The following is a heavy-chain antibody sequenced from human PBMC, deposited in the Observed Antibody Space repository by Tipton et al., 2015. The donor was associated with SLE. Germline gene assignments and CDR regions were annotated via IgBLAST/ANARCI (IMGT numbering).Heavy chain of an antibody. CDR1: CGSISGSGYY. CDR2: ISYSGNP. V-gene: IGHV4-39*01. CDR3: ARSHYDSSGFDALDI. Sequence: TLSLTCTVSCGSISGSGYYWGWIRQPPGKGLQWLASISYSGNPYFNPSLKSRLTISVDTSKKQFSLRLGSVTAADTAVYYCARSHYDSSGFDALDIWGQGTMVTVSS. D-gene: IGHD3-22*01. J-gene: IGHJ3*02.